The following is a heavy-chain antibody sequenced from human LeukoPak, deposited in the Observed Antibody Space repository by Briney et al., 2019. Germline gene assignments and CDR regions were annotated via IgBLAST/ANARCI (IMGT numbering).Heavy chain of an antibody. CDR2: ISGSGGST. CDR1: GFTFSSYA. D-gene: IGHD6-19*01. CDR3: AKPNSGWYGIFDY. J-gene: IGHJ4*02. Sequence: GGSLRLSCAASGFTFSSYAMSWVRQAPGKGLEWVSAISGSGGSTYYADSVKGRFTISRDNSKNALYLQMNSLRAEDTAVYYCAKPNSGWYGIFDYWGQGTLVTVSS. V-gene: IGHV3-23*01.